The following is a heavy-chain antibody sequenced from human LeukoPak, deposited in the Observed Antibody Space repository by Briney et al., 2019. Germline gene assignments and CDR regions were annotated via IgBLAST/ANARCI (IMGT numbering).Heavy chain of an antibody. Sequence: GGSLRLSCAASGRTFSGFGIHWVRQAPGKGLEWVAFLSYDGTNKFYADSVRGRFTISGDSSKNTPYLQMNTLSADDTAVYYCARGLYTNGWYYFDYWGQGTLVTVSS. J-gene: IGHJ4*02. V-gene: IGHV3-33*05. CDR2: LSYDGTNK. D-gene: IGHD6-19*01. CDR3: ARGLYTNGWYYFDY. CDR1: GRTFSGFG.